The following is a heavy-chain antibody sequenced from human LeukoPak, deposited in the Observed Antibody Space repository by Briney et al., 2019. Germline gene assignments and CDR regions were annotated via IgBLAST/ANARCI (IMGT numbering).Heavy chain of an antibody. Sequence: RGSLSLSCAASGFTSTSYCMHWVRQPPGKGLEWVAVISYVGSNKYYADSVKGRSTISRDNSKDTLYLQMNILRPEDAAMYSCAKRFLPVRSCSGGSCSYFDYWGQGTLVTVSS. D-gene: IGHD2-15*01. V-gene: IGHV3-30*18. CDR2: ISYVGSNK. J-gene: IGHJ4*02. CDR3: AKRFLPVRSCSGGSCSYFDY. CDR1: GFTSTSYC.